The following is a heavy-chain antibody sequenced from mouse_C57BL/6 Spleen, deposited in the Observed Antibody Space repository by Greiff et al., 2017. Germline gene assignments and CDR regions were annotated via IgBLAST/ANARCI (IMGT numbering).Heavy chain of an antibody. D-gene: IGHD1-1*01. CDR2: INYDGGST. Sequence: EVQLVESEGGLVQPGSSMKLSCTASGFTFSDYYMAWVRQVPEKGLEWVANINYDGGSTYYLDSLKSRFIISRDNAKNILYLQMSSLKSEDTATYYCARGYYGSSYGAMDYWGQGSSVTVSS. CDR3: ARGYYGSSYGAMDY. J-gene: IGHJ4*01. CDR1: GFTFSDYY. V-gene: IGHV5-16*01.